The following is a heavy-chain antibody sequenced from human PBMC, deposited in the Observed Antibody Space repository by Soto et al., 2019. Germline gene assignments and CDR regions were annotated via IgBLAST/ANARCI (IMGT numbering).Heavy chain of an antibody. J-gene: IGHJ6*02. Sequence: GGSLRLSCAASAFTLSAYDMHWVRQPNGKGLEWVSALGAADDPYYLGSVKGRFTISRENAKNSSYLQMNNLRAGDTAVYYCARAYSGRLPRRADYYYAMDVWGQGTTVTVSS. CDR2: LGAADDP. CDR1: AFTLSAYD. V-gene: IGHV3-13*05. CDR3: ARAYSGRLPRRADYYYAMDV. D-gene: IGHD2-15*01.